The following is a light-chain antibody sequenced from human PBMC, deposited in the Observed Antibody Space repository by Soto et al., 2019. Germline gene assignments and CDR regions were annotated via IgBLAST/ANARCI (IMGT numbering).Light chain of an antibody. CDR2: GAS. CDR3: QQRSNWRIT. Sequence: IMLAQSPATLSVSPGERATLSCMASQSVSSNLAWYQQKPGQAPRLLIYGASTRATGIPARFSGSGSGTDFTLTISSLEPEDFAVYYCQQRSNWRITFGQGTRLEIK. J-gene: IGKJ5*01. V-gene: IGKV3-11*01. CDR1: QSVSSN.